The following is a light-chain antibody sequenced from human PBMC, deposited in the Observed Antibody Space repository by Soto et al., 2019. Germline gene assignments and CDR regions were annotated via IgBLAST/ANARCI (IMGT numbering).Light chain of an antibody. CDR1: QSVKSTY. CDR3: QQYNNWPIT. Sequence: IVLTQSPGTLSLSPGDRATLSCRASQSVKSTYLAWYQQKPGQSPRLLISGTSTRAPGIPDRFSGSGSGTDFTLTISSLQSEDFAVYYCQQYNNWPITFGQGTRLEIK. J-gene: IGKJ5*01. V-gene: IGKV3D-15*01. CDR2: GTS.